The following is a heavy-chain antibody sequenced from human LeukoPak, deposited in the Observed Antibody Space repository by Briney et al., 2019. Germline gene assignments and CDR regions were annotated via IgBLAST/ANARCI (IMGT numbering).Heavy chain of an antibody. CDR2: ISAYNGNT. CDR3: ARLDIVVVVAANASELDAFDI. D-gene: IGHD2-15*01. CDR1: GGTFSSYA. V-gene: IGHV1-18*01. J-gene: IGHJ3*02. Sequence: ASVKVSCKASGGTFSSYAISWVRQAPGQGLEWMGWISAYNGNTNYAQKFQGRVTMTTDTSTSTAYMELRSLRSDDTAVYYCARLDIVVVVAANASELDAFDIWGQGTMVTVSS.